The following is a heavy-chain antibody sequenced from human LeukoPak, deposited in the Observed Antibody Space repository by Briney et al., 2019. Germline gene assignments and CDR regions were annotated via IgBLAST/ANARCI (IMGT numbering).Heavy chain of an antibody. J-gene: IGHJ3*02. V-gene: IGHV4-4*07. CDR2: IYTSGST. CDR3: ARSGYREGADALDI. CDR1: GGSISSYY. D-gene: IGHD5-18*01. Sequence: PSETLSLTCTVSGGSISSYYWSWIRQPAGKGLEWIGRIYTSGSTNYNPSLKSRVTMSVGTSKNQFSLKLSSVTAADTAVYYCARSGYREGADALDIWGQGTMVTVSS.